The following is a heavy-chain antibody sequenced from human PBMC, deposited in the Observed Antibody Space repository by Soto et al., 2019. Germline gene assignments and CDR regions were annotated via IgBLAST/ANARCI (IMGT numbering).Heavy chain of an antibody. CDR2: IYHSGST. Sequence: THSHTSAVSGGSSRSGGYCWSWIRKPPGKGLEWIGYIYHSGSTYYNPSLKSRVTISVDRSKNQFSLKLSSVTAADTAVYYCARGTLYYYDSSGYYYGPFDYWGQGTLVTVSS. D-gene: IGHD3-22*01. V-gene: IGHV4-30-2*01. CDR1: GGSSRSGGYC. CDR3: ARGTLYYYDSSGYYYGPFDY. J-gene: IGHJ4*02.